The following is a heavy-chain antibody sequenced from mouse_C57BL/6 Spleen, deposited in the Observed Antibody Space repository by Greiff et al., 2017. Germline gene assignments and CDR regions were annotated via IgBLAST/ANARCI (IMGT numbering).Heavy chain of an antibody. CDR2: IWSGGST. CDR3: AKKRDYGGPYFDY. CDR1: GFSFTSYG. J-gene: IGHJ2*01. D-gene: IGHD2-4*01. V-gene: IGHV2-4*01. Sequence: VQLQESGPGLVQPSQSLSITCTVSGFSFTSYGLHWVRQPPGKGLEWLGVIWSGGSTDYHAAFISRLSISKDNSKSQVFFKMNSLQADDAARDYCAKKRDYGGPYFDYWGQGTTLTVSS.